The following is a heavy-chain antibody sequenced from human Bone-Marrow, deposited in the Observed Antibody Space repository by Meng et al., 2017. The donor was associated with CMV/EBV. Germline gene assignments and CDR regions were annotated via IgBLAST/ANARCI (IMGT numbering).Heavy chain of an antibody. Sequence: GESLKISCAASGFTFDDYGMSWVRQAPGKGLEWVSSSNWDGGSTGYADSVKGRFTISRDNAKNSLYLQMNSLRAEDTALYYCARDRTPHFYADCGSCYSDYYGMDVWGQGTTVTVSS. CDR1: GFTFDDYG. D-gene: IGHD2-15*01. V-gene: IGHV3-20*04. J-gene: IGHJ6*02. CDR2: SNWDGGST. CDR3: ARDRTPHFYADCGSCYSDYYGMDV.